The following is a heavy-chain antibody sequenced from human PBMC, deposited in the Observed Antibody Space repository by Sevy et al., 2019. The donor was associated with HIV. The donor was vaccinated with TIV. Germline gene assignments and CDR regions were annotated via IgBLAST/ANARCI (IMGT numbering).Heavy chain of an antibody. CDR2: INPNSGGT. CDR3: ARDPFSIAAPTYYFDY. D-gene: IGHD6-6*01. V-gene: IGHV1-2*06. CDR1: GYTFTGYY. J-gene: IGHJ4*02. Sequence: ASVKVSRKASGYTFTGYYMHWVRQAPGQGLEWMGRINPNSGGTNYAQKFQGRVTMTRDTSISTAYMELSRLRSDDTAVYYCARDPFSIAAPTYYFDYWGQGTLVTVSS.